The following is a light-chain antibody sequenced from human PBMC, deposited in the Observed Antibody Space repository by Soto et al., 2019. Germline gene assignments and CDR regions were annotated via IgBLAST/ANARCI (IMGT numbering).Light chain of an antibody. CDR2: DVS. CDR3: SSYTGSSTYV. J-gene: IGLJ1*01. CDR1: SSDVGGYNY. V-gene: IGLV2-14*03. Sequence: QSVLTQPASVSGSPGQSITISCTGTSSDVGGYNYVSWYQQHPGKAPKLMIYDVSNRPSGVSNRCSGSKSGNTASLTISGLQTEDESDYYCSSYTGSSTYVFGTGTKVTVL.